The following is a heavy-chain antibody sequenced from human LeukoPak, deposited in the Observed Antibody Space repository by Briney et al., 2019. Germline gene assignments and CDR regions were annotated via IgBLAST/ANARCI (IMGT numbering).Heavy chain of an antibody. Sequence: SETLSLTCTVSGGSMSNYYWSWVRQTPGKGLEWIGYISYRGSTNHNPPLKSRVTISVDTSKNRFSLKLSSVTAADTAVYYCARRGRAAGKYGGYEYWYFDYWGQGTLVTVSS. CDR3: ARRGRAAGKYGGYEYWYFDY. D-gene: IGHD5-12*01. CDR2: ISYRGST. CDR1: GGSMSNYY. J-gene: IGHJ4*02. V-gene: IGHV4-59*08.